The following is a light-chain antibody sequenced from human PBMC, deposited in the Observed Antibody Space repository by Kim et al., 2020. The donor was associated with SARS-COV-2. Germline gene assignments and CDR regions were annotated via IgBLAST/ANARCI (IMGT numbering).Light chain of an antibody. CDR2: GAS. V-gene: IGKV3-15*01. J-gene: IGKJ2*01. Sequence: EIMMTQSPATLSVSPGERVTLSCRASQTVSSNLAWYQQKPGQAPWLLIYGASTRATGVPARFSGSGSGTDFTLTISSLQSEDFAVYYCQQYNNWPPRYTFGQGTKLEI. CDR3: QQYNNWPPRYT. CDR1: QTVSSN.